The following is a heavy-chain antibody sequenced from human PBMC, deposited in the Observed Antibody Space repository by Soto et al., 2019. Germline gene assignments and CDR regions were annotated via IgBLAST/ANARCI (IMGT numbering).Heavy chain of an antibody. J-gene: IGHJ4*02. CDR1: GFTFSDYW. Sequence: PGGSLRLSCEASGFTFSDYWMSWVRQAPGKGLEWVGNINQDGSGGYYVDSLKGRFTISRDNAKNSLFLQMNNLRAEDTAVYYWASRGSAGIHFGSWGQGTLVTVTS. CDR3: ASRGSAGIHFGS. D-gene: IGHD3-10*01. V-gene: IGHV3-7*03. CDR2: INQDGSGG.